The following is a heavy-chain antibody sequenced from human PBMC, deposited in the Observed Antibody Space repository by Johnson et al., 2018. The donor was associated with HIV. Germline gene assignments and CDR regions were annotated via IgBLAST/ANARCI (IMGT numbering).Heavy chain of an antibody. CDR2: IKEDGSTI. V-gene: IGHV3-7*01. J-gene: IGHJ3*02. CDR1: GFTFRNYL. Sequence: VHLVESGGGLVQPGGSLRLSCAASGFTFRNYLMSWVRQAPGKGLEWVANIKEDGSTIYYADSVKGRFTISRDNSKNTLYLQMNSLRAEDTAVYYCASLSSSGAFDIWGQGTMVTVSS. D-gene: IGHD6-6*01. CDR3: ASLSSSGAFDI.